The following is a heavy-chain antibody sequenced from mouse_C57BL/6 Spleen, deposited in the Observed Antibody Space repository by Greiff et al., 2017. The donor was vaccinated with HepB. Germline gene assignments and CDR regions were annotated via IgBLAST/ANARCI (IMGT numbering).Heavy chain of an antibody. Sequence: QVQLQQSGAELVKPGASVKISCKASGYAFSSYWMNWVKQRPGKGLEWIGQIYPGDGDTNYNGKFKGKATLTADESSSTAYMQLSSLTSEDSAVYFCAVYYYGSSPFDYWGQGTTLTVSS. CDR3: AVYYYGSSPFDY. CDR2: IYPGDGDT. CDR1: GYAFSSYW. J-gene: IGHJ2*01. D-gene: IGHD1-1*01. V-gene: IGHV1-80*01.